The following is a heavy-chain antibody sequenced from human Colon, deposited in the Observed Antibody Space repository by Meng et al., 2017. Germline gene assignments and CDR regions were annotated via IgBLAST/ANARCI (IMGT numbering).Heavy chain of an antibody. Sequence: QVQLQESGPGLVKPSGPLSLTCAVSGDSIGSNDWWNWVRQPPGKGLEWIGAIYHTGSTNYNPSLKSRVTISVDKSKKEISLKLTSVTAADTAVYYCARDPIPVPGINFDFWGQGTLVTVSS. J-gene: IGHJ4*02. CDR2: IYHTGST. D-gene: IGHD6-19*01. CDR1: GDSIGSNDW. V-gene: IGHV4-4*02. CDR3: ARDPIPVPGINFDF.